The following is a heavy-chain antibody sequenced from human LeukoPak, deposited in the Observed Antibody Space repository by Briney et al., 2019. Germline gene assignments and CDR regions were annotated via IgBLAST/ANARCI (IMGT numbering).Heavy chain of an antibody. CDR3: ARDPLDISRWTNAFDI. D-gene: IGHD2-2*03. V-gene: IGHV3-30*04. CDR2: ISYDETSK. Sequence: PGKSLRVSCAASGFTFSSYAMHWVRQAPGKGLEWVAVISYDETSKYYADSVKGRFTISRDNSKNTLYLEMNGLRSDDTAVYYCARDPLDISRWTNAFDIWGQGTMVTVSS. J-gene: IGHJ3*02. CDR1: GFTFSSYA.